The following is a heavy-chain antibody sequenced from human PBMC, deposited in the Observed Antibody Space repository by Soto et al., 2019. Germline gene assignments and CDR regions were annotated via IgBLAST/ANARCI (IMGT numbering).Heavy chain of an antibody. Sequence: DVQLVESGGGLVQPGGSLRLSCAASGFTFNTYWMHWVRQAPGKGLIWVSRLNGDGSTIDYADSVKGRFTMSRDNAKSTVYLQKHSLRAEDTAVYYCARDDNPDYWGQGTLVTVSS. CDR3: ARDDNPDY. D-gene: IGHD1-20*01. V-gene: IGHV3-74*01. CDR2: LNGDGSTI. J-gene: IGHJ4*02. CDR1: GFTFNTYW.